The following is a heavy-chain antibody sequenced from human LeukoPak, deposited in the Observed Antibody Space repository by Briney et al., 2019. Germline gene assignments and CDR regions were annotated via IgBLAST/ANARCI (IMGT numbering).Heavy chain of an antibody. V-gene: IGHV3-33*01. CDR2: IWSDGSNK. J-gene: IGHJ4*02. Sequence: GGSLRLSCAASGFTFSIYGMHWVRQAPGKGLEWVAVIWSDGSNKYYADSMKGRFTISRDNSMNTLYLQMNSLRAEDTAVYYCARGLQGVDYWGQGTLVTVSS. CDR1: GFTFSIYG. CDR3: ARGLQGVDY. D-gene: IGHD3-16*01.